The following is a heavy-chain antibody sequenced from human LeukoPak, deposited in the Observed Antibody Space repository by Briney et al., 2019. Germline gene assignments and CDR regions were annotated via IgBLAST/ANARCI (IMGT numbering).Heavy chain of an antibody. J-gene: IGHJ3*02. CDR3: ARDNNGLYFGVRGFDI. Sequence: SETLSLTCTVSGGSISGYYWSWIRQPPGKGLEWIGEINHSGSTNYNPSLKSRVIMSLDTSKSQFSLSLGSVTAADTAVYYCARDNNGLYFGVRGFDIWGQGKMVIVSS. D-gene: IGHD3-3*01. CDR2: INHSGST. V-gene: IGHV4-34*01. CDR1: GGSISGYY.